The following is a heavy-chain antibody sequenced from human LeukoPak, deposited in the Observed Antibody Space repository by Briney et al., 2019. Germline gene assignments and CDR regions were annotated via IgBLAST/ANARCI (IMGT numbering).Heavy chain of an antibody. CDR2: ISCSTSYT. D-gene: IGHD6-13*01. CDR3: ARTLVAAPGSKGGP. Sequence: GGSLRLFCAASGFSFSDYYMSWIRQAPGKGLVWVSYISCSTSYTDYADSVKGRFTISRDNAKNSLYLQMNSLRAEDTAVYYCARTLVAAPGSKGGPWGQGTLVTVSS. J-gene: IGHJ5*02. CDR1: GFSFSDYY. V-gene: IGHV3-11*03.